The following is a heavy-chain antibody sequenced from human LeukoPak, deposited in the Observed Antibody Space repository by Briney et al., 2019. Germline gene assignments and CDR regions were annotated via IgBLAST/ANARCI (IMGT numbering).Heavy chain of an antibody. V-gene: IGHV3-48*03. CDR3: AKDLLLWFGNTHALTPDDY. J-gene: IGHJ4*02. CDR1: GFTFSSYE. CDR2: IIISGSTI. D-gene: IGHD3-10*01. Sequence: GGSLRLSCAASGFTFSSYEMNWVRQAPGKGLEWVSYIIISGSTIYYADSVKGRFTISRDNSKNTLYLQMNSLRAEDTAVYYCAKDLLLWFGNTHALTPDDYWGQGTLVTVSS.